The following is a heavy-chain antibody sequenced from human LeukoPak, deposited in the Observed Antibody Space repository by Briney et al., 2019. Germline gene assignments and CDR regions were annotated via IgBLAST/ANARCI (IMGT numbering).Heavy chain of an antibody. CDR2: ISYDGSNK. V-gene: IGHV3-30*04. CDR1: GFTFSSYA. J-gene: IGHJ5*02. Sequence: PGGSLRLSCAASGFTFSSYAMHWVRQAPGKGLEWVAVISYDGSNKYYADSVKGRFTISRGNSKNTLYLQMNSLRVEDTAVYYCARDGCSSTSCRYNWFDPWGQGTLVTVSS. CDR3: ARDGCSSTSCRYNWFDP. D-gene: IGHD2-2*01.